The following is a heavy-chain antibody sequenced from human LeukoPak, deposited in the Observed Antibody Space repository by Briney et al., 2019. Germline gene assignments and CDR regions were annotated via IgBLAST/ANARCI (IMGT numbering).Heavy chain of an antibody. D-gene: IGHD3-3*01. Sequence: GASVKVSCKASGYTFTSYGISWVRQAPGQGLEWMGWIIAYNGNTNYAQKLQGRVTMTTDTSTSTAYMELRSLRSDDTAVYYCARDQDTIFGVVGGAFDIWGQGTMVTVSS. CDR3: ARDQDTIFGVVGGAFDI. V-gene: IGHV1-18*01. CDR2: IIAYNGNT. J-gene: IGHJ3*02. CDR1: GYTFTSYG.